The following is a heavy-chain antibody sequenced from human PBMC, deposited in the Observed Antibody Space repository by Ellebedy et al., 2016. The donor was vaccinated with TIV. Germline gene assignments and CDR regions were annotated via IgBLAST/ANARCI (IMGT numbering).Heavy chain of an antibody. V-gene: IGHV1-18*01. J-gene: IGHJ5*02. CDR2: ISAYNGNT. D-gene: IGHD6-19*01. CDR1: GGTFSSYA. CDR3: ARSLGGLQWLGYNWFDP. Sequence: ASVKVSCXASGGTFSSYAISWVRQAPGQGLEWMGWISAYNGNTNYAQKLQGRVTMTTDTSTSTAYMELSSLRSEDTAVYYCARSLGGLQWLGYNWFDPWGQGTLVTVSS.